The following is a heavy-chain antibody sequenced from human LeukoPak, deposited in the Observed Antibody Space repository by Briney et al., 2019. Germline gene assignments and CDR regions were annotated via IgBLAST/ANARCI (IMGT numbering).Heavy chain of an antibody. CDR3: ARGAVDTANAV. J-gene: IGHJ6*02. Sequence: GGSLRLSCAASGFTFTTYWMHWVRQAPGKGLVWVSHINSDGSITSYANSVKGRFTISRDNAKNTLYLQMNSLRAEDTAVYYCARGAVDTANAVWGQGTTVTVSS. V-gene: IGHV3-74*01. CDR1: GFTFTTYW. D-gene: IGHD5-18*01. CDR2: INSDGSIT.